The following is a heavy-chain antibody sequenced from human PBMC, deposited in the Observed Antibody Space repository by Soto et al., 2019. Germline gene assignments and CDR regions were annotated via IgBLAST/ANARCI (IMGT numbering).Heavy chain of an antibody. D-gene: IGHD4-17*01. CDR3: AKVGATVVTRYYFDY. CDR2: ISYDGSNK. Sequence: QVQLVESGGGVVQPGRSLRLSCAASGFTFSSYGMHWVRQAPGKGLEWVAVISYDGSNKYYADSVKGRFTISRDNSKNTLYLQMNSLRAEDTAVYYCAKVGATVVTRYYFDYWGQGTLVTVSS. CDR1: GFTFSSYG. V-gene: IGHV3-30*18. J-gene: IGHJ4*02.